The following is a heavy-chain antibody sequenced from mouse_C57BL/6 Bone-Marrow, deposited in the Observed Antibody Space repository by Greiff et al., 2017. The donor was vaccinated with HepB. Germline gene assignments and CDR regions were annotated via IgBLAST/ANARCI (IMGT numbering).Heavy chain of an antibody. Sequence: VQLKESGAELVRPGTSVKVSCKASGYAFTNYLIEWVKQRPGQGLEWIGVINPGSGGTNYNEKFKGKATLTADKSSSTAYMQLSSLTSEDSAVYFCARATVVARYFDYWGQGTTLTVSS. CDR1: GYAFTNYL. J-gene: IGHJ2*01. D-gene: IGHD1-1*01. CDR3: ARATVVARYFDY. V-gene: IGHV1-54*01. CDR2: INPGSGGT.